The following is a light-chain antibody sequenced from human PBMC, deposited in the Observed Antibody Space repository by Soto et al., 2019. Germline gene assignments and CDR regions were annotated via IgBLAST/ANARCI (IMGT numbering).Light chain of an antibody. Sequence: EVVMTQSPATLSVSPGERATLSCRASQSVSSNLAWYQQKHGQAPRLLIYGASTRATGTPARFTGSGSGTEFTLTITSLQSEDFALYYCQQYHNLWTFGQGTLLEIK. V-gene: IGKV3-15*01. CDR3: QQYHNLWT. J-gene: IGKJ5*01. CDR1: QSVSSN. CDR2: GAS.